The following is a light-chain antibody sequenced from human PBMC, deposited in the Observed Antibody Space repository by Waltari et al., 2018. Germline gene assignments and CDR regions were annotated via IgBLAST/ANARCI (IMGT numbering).Light chain of an antibody. Sequence: DIQMTQSPSSLSASVGDTVTITCQASQDIGNNLNWYQHKPETAPKLLIYRASSLQSGIPTRFSASGSGTIFALTIISLQPEDFATYYCQEGYSDPWTFGPWTQVEI. CDR2: RAS. CDR1: QDIGNN. V-gene: IGKV1-17*01. J-gene: IGKJ1*01. CDR3: QEGYSDPWT.